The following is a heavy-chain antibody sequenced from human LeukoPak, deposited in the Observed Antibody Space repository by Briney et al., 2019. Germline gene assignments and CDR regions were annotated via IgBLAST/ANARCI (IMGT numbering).Heavy chain of an antibody. V-gene: IGHV3-23*01. J-gene: IGHJ4*02. CDR1: VFTFSSYG. CDR2: ISGSGLST. D-gene: IGHD3-16*01. Sequence: GGSLRLSCAASVFTFSSYGTSWVRRAPGKGLEWVSGISGSGLSTYYADSVKGRFTISRDNSKNTLYLHINSLRAEDTAVYYCAKDYVIFSWGQGTLVTVSS. CDR3: AKDYVIFS.